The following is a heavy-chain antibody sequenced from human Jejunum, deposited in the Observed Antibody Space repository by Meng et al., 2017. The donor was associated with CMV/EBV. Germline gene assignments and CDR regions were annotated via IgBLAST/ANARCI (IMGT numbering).Heavy chain of an antibody. CDR2: INPESGDT. D-gene: IGHD1-26*01. CDR1: GYTFPGYN. J-gene: IGHJ4*02. V-gene: IGHV1-2*02. CDR3: ARPSGRYIYYFDY. Sequence: SGYTFPGYNLPWVRQAPGQGLEWLGWINPESGDTDYAQKFQGRVTMTRDTSITTAYMELSRLTSDDTAVYYCARPSGRYIYYFDYWGQGTLVTVSS.